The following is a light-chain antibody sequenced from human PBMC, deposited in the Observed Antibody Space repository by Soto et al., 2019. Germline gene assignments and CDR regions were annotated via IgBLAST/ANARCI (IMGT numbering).Light chain of an antibody. CDR1: SSDVGGYNY. Sequence: QSALTQPASVSGSPGQSITISCTGTSSDVGGYNYVSWYQQHPGKAPKLMIYEVSNRPSGVSNRFSGSKSGNTASLTISGLQAEDEADYYCGTWDNSLRAWLFGGGTKLTVL. V-gene: IGLV2-14*01. J-gene: IGLJ3*02. CDR2: EVS. CDR3: GTWDNSLRAWL.